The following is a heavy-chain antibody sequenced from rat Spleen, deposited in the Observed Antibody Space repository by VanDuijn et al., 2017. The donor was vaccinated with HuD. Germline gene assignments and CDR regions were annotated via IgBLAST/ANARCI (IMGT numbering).Heavy chain of an antibody. Sequence: EVQLVESGGGLVQPGRSLKLSCAASGFTFSNYGMHWIRQAPTKGLEWVASISPSGGSTYYRDSVKGRFTISRDNAENTVYLQMNSLRSEDTATYYCAKADGYGGYGDWFAYWGQGTLVTVSS. D-gene: IGHD1-11*01. V-gene: IGHV5-19*01. CDR1: GFTFSNYG. CDR2: ISPSGGST. J-gene: IGHJ3*01. CDR3: AKADGYGGYGDWFAY.